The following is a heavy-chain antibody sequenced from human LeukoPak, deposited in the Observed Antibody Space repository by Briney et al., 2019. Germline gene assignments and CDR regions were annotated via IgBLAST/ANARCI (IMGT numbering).Heavy chain of an antibody. J-gene: IGHJ4*02. V-gene: IGHV3-73*01. CDR2: IRSKANSYAT. CDR1: GFTFSGSA. D-gene: IGHD5-18*01. CDR3: TRLSFGYSYGDPIDY. Sequence: PGGSLRLSCAASGFTFSGSAMPWVRQASGKGLEWVGRIRSKANSYATAYAASVKGRFTISRDDSKNTAYLQMSSLKTEDTAVYYCTRLSFGYSYGDPIDYWGQGTLVTVSS.